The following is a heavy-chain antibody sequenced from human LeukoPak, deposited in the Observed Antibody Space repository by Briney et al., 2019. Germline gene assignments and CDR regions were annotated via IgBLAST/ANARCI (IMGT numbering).Heavy chain of an antibody. CDR3: ARDRAAMVYSYYGMDV. CDR1: GGTFGSYA. CDR2: VIPIFATA. Sequence: SVKVSCKASGGTFGSYAISWVRQAPGQGLEWVGGVIPIFATANYAQKFQGRVTITADESTSTAYMELSSLGSEDTAVYYCARDRAAMVYSYYGMDVWGQGTTVTVSS. V-gene: IGHV1-69*13. J-gene: IGHJ6*02. D-gene: IGHD5-18*01.